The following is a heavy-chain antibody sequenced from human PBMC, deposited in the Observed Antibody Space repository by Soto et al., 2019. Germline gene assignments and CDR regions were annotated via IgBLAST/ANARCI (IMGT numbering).Heavy chain of an antibody. V-gene: IGHV1-69*05. J-gene: IGHJ2*01. CDR3: ARAPSWWYFDL. CDR1: GGTFSSYA. CDR2: IIPIFGTA. Sequence: SVKVSCKASGGTFSSYAISWVRQAPGQGLEWMGGIIPIFGTAKYSQKFQGRVTITRDTSASTAYMELSSLRSEDTAVYYCARAPSWWYFDLWGRGTLVTVSS.